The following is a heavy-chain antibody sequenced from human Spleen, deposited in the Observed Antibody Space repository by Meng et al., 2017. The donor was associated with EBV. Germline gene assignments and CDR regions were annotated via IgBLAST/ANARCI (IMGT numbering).Heavy chain of an antibody. J-gene: IGHJ4*02. CDR3: TRNHGYVAY. CDR1: GFTFSDNY. D-gene: IGHD5-24*01. V-gene: IGHV3-11*01. Sequence: QGALVESGGGVVQPGRFLRLSCAASGFTFSDNYMSRIRQAPGKGLEWVSYISSRGVNTEYADSVKGRFTISRDNAKNSVYLQMNSLRAEDTAVYYCTRNHGYVAYWGQGALVTVSS. CDR2: ISSRGVNT.